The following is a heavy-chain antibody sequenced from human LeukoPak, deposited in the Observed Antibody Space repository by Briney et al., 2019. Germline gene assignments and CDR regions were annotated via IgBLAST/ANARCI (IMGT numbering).Heavy chain of an antibody. V-gene: IGHV3-48*04. CDR3: ASGHSYVKIDY. D-gene: IGHD5-18*01. Sequence: GGSLRLSCAASGFTFSSYSMNWVRQAPGKGLEWVSYISSSGSTIYYADSVKGRFTISRDNAKNSLYLQMNSLRAEDTAVYYCASGHSYVKIDYWGQGTLVTVSS. CDR1: GFTFSSYS. J-gene: IGHJ4*02. CDR2: ISSSGSTI.